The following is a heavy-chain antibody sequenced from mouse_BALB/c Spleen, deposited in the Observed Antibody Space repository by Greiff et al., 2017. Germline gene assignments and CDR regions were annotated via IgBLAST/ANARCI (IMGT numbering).Heavy chain of an antibody. CDR3: ARTYYDGSSYWYFEV. V-gene: IGHV14-1*02. CDR2: IDPENGNT. J-gene: IGHJ1*01. CDR1: GFNITDYY. D-gene: IGHD1-1*01. Sequence: VQLQQSGAELVRPGALVKLSCKASGFNITDYYMHWVKQRPEQGLEWIGWIDPENGNTIYDPKFQGKASITADTSSNTAYLQLSSLTSEDTAVYYCARTYYDGSSYWYFEVWGAGTTVTVSS.